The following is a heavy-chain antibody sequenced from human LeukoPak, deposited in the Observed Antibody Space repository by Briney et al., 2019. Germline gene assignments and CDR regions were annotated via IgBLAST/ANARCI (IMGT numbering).Heavy chain of an antibody. CDR1: GFTFSKAW. V-gene: IGHV3-23*01. D-gene: IGHD2-21*01. CDR2: ISGDGDHT. J-gene: IGHJ4*02. Sequence: GGSLRLSCAASGFTFSKAWKNWVRQAPGKGLEWVSGISGDGDHTYYADSVKGRFTISRDNSKNTLSLQMSGLRAEDTAIYYCAKPATISPRDYWGQGTLVSVSS. CDR3: AKPATISPRDY.